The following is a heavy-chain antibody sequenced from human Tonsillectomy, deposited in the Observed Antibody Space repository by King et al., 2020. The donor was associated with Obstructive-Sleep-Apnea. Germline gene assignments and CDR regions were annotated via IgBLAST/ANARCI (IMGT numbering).Heavy chain of an antibody. CDR3: ARVVWVFCGGDCYSQGWYYYGMDV. V-gene: IGHV3-21*01. Sequence: VQLVESGGGLVKPGGSLRLSCAASGFTFSYYGMNWVRQAPGKGLEWVSSISSSSSYIYYADSVKGRFTIARDNAKKSLYLQMNSLRAADTAVYYCARVVWVFCGGDCYSQGWYYYGMDVWGQGTTVTVSS. CDR2: ISSSSSYI. J-gene: IGHJ6*02. D-gene: IGHD2-21*02. CDR1: GFTFSYYG.